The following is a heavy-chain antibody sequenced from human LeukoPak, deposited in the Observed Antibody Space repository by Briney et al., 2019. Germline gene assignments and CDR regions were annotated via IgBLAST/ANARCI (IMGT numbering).Heavy chain of an antibody. J-gene: IGHJ4*02. V-gene: IGHV3-15*01. CDR3: TTGSYDR. CDR2: ILSKSEGGTA. CDR1: GFTFSNAW. Sequence: PGGSLRLSCAASGFTFSNAWMSWVRQAPGKGLEWVGRILSKSEGGTADYSSPVKGRFTISRDDSKNTLYLQMDSLKTEDTAIYYCTTGSYDRWGQGTLVTVSS. D-gene: IGHD3-22*01.